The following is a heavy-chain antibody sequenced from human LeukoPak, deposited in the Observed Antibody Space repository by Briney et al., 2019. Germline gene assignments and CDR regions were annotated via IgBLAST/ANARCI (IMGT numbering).Heavy chain of an antibody. CDR3: ATDRVVPATLNAFDI. CDR2: INPNSGGT. CDR1: GYTFTNYG. V-gene: IGHV1-2*02. Sequence: ASVKVSCKASGYTFTNYGISWVRQAPGQGLEWMGWINPNSGGTNYAQKFQGRVTMTRDTSISTAYMELSRLRSEDTAVYYCATDRVVPATLNAFDIWGQGTMVIVSS. J-gene: IGHJ3*02. D-gene: IGHD2-2*01.